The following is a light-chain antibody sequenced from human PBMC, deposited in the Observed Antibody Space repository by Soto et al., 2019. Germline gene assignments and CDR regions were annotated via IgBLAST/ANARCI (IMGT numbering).Light chain of an antibody. CDR2: GIS. Sequence: EIVLTQFPGTLSLSPGERATLSCRASQSFSSRYLAWYQLKPGQAPRLLIYGISSRATGIPDRFSGSGSGTDFTLTISRLEPEDFAVYYCQQYGSSAATFGQGTNVEIK. V-gene: IGKV3-20*01. J-gene: IGKJ1*01. CDR3: QQYGSSAAT. CDR1: QSFSSRY.